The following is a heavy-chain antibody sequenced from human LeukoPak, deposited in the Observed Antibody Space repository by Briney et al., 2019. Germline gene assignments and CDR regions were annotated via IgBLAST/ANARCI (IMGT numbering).Heavy chain of an antibody. CDR3: AKTSLSDPSGHYYYMAV. CDR1: GFTFSKFW. Sequence: GGSLRLSCAASGFTFSKFWMHWVRQAPGKGLVWVSRIKSDGTNTSHADSVKARFTISRDNSQNTVSLQLDNLRIEDTALYYCAKTSLSDPSGHYYYMAVWGKGTTVTVSS. V-gene: IGHV3-74*01. D-gene: IGHD3-3*01. CDR2: IKSDGTNT. J-gene: IGHJ6*03.